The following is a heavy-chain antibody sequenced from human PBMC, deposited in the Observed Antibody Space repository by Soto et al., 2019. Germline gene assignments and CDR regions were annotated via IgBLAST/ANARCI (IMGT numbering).Heavy chain of an antibody. D-gene: IGHD2-15*01. V-gene: IGHV3-48*01. CDR1: GFTFSSYS. CDR2: ISSSSSTI. J-gene: IGHJ6*03. CDR3: ARGGYCSGGSCYLHYYYYYYMDV. Sequence: GGSLRLSCAASGFTFSSYSMNWVRQAPGKGLEWVSYISSSSSTIYYADSVKGRFTISRDNAKNSLYLQMNSLRAEDTAVYYCARGGYCSGGSCYLHYYYYYYMDVWGKGTTVTVSS.